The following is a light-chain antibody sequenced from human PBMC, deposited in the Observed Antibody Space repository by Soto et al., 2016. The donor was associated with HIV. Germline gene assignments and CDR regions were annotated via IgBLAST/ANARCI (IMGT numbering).Light chain of an antibody. CDR2: GQN. CDR1: SLRSFY. J-gene: IGLJ2*01. CDR3: NSRDNSGNHIL. V-gene: IGLV3-19*01. Sequence: SSELTQDPAVSVALGQTVRITCQGDSLRSFYASWYRQKPGQAPVLVIYGQNNRPSGIPDRFSGSSSGNTASLTITGAQAEDEADYYCNSRDNSGNHILFGGGTKLTAL.